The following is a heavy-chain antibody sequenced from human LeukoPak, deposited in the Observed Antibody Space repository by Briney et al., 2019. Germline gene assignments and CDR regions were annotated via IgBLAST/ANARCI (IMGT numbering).Heavy chain of an antibody. CDR1: GYSVMELP. CDR3: ATPGPDWGDAFDI. V-gene: IGHV1-24*01. CDR2: FDPEDGET. Sequence: GASVKVSCKVSGYSVMELPMHWVRQAPGKGLEWMGGFDPEDGETIYAQKFQGRVTMTEDTSTDTAYMELSSLRSEDTAVYYCATPGPDWGDAFDIWGQGTMVTVSS. D-gene: IGHD3/OR15-3a*01. J-gene: IGHJ3*02.